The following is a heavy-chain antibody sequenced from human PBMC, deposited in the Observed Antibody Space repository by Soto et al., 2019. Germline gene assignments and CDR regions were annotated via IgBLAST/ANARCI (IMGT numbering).Heavy chain of an antibody. V-gene: IGHV1-18*01. CDR3: ARGGSLIVVVKGAFDI. J-gene: IGHJ3*02. CDR1: GYTFTSYG. CDR2: ISAYNGNT. D-gene: IGHD3-22*01. Sequence: QVQLVQSGAEVKKPGASVKVSCKASGYTFTSYGISWVRQAPGQGLEWMGWISAYNGNTNYAQKLQGRVTMTTDTXTXXAYMELRSLRSDDTAVYYCARGGSLIVVVKGAFDIWGQGTMVTVSS.